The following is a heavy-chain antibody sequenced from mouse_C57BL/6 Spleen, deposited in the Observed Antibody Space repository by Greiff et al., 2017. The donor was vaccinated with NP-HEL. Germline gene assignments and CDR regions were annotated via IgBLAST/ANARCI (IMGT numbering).Heavy chain of an antibody. Sequence: EVQLQQSGPELVKPGASVKIPCKASGYTFTDYNMDWVKQSHGKSLEWIGDINPNNGGTIYNQKFKGKATLTVDKSSSTAYMELRSQPSEDTAVYYCAREGKLTLYDEYYCDYWGQGTTLTVSS. V-gene: IGHV1-18*01. D-gene: IGHD2-12*01. CDR3: AREGKLTLYDEYYCDY. CDR2: INPNNGGT. CDR1: GYTFTDYN. J-gene: IGHJ2*01.